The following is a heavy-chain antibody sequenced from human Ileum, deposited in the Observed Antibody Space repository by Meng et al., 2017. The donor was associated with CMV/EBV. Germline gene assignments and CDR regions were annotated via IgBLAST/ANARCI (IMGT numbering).Heavy chain of an antibody. J-gene: IGHJ4*02. CDR1: GFSLSTGGVA. Sequence: CTFSGFSLSTGGVAVAWVRQPPGKALEWLALISGIDEKRYTPSLKTRLTITKDTSKNQVVLTMTNMGPVDTATYYCAHRDSTMLIFDSWGQGTLVTVSS. V-gene: IGHV2-5*01. D-gene: IGHD5-18*01. CDR3: AHRDSTMLIFDS. CDR2: ISGIDEK.